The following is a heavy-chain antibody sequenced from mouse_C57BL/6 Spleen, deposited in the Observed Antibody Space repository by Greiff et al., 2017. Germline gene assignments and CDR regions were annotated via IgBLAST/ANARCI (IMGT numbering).Heavy chain of an antibody. CDR1: GYTFTDYE. V-gene: IGHV1-15*01. CDR3: TRGDYNGRNY. CDR2: IDPETGGT. J-gene: IGHJ2*01. Sequence: QVQLQQSGAELVRPGASVTLSCKASGYTFTDYEMHWVKQTPVHGLEWIGAIDPETGGTAYNQKFKGKAILTADKSSSTAYMELRSLTSEDSAVYDCTRGDYNGRNYWGQGATLTVAS. D-gene: IGHD1-1*01.